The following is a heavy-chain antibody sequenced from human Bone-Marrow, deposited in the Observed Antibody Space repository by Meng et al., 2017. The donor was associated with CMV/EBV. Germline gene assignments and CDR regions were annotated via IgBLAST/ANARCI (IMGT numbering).Heavy chain of an antibody. J-gene: IGHJ4*02. CDR2: IVVGSGNT. V-gene: IGHV1-58*01. CDR1: GFTFTSSA. Sequence: SVKVSCKASGFTFTSSAVQWVRQARGQRLEWIGWIVVGSGNTNYAQKFQERVTITRDMSTSTAYMELSSLRSEDTAVYYCAARFGYSSISETVDYWGQGTLVTFSS. CDR3: AARFGYSSISETVDY. D-gene: IGHD6-13*01.